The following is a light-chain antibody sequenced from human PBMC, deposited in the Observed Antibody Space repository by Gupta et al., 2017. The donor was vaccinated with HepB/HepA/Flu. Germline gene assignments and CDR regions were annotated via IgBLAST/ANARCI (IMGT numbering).Light chain of an antibody. CDR2: YDT. J-gene: IGLJ2*01. Sequence: SYELTQPPSVSVSPGQTASITCPGDKLGDNYACWYQQKPGQSPVLVIYYDTKRPSGVPERFFGSNSGTTATLAISGTQAMDEADYYCQAWDSSTPWVVFGGGTKLTVL. CDR1: KLGDNY. V-gene: IGLV3-1*01. CDR3: QAWDSSTPWVV.